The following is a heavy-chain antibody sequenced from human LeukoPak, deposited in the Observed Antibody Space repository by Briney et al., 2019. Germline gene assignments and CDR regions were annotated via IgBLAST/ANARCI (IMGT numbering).Heavy chain of an antibody. D-gene: IGHD1-26*01. CDR3: AREKLGYWYFDL. CDR1: GFTVSSNY. V-gene: IGHV3-53*01. CDR2: FYSGGST. J-gene: IGHJ2*01. Sequence: PGGSLRLSCAASGFTVSSNYMNWVRQAPGKGLEWVSVFYSGGSTYYADSVKGRFTISRDNSKNTLYLQMNSLRAEDTAVYYRAREKLGYWYFDLWGRGTLVTVSS.